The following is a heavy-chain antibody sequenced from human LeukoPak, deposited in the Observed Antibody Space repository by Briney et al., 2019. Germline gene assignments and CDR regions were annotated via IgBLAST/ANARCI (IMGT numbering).Heavy chain of an antibody. CDR2: INHSGST. Sequence: PSETLSLTCAVYGGSFSGYYWSWIRQPPGKGLEWIGEINHSGSTNYNPSLKSRVTISVDTSKNQFSLKLSSVTAADTAVYYCARSGRYSGRRNWFDPWGQGTLVTVSS. CDR3: ARSGRYSGRRNWFDP. CDR1: GGSFSGYY. V-gene: IGHV4-34*01. J-gene: IGHJ5*02. D-gene: IGHD1-26*01.